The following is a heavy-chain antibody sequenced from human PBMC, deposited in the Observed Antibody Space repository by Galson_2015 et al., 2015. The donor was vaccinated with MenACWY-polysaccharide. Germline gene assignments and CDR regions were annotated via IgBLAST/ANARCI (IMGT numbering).Heavy chain of an antibody. D-gene: IGHD3-10*01. Sequence: RLSCAASGFTVSSNYMSWVRQAPGKGLEWVSVLYSGGDTFYADSVKGRFTISRDNSKNTLYLQMNSLRAEDTAVYYCARHPGWDGSGYFDYWGQGTLVTVSS. J-gene: IGHJ4*02. CDR2: LYSGGDT. CDR3: ARHPGWDGSGYFDY. CDR1: GFTVSSNY. V-gene: IGHV3-66*02.